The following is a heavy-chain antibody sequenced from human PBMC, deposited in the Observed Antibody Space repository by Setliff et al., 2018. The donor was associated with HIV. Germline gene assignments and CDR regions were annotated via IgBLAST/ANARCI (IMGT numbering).Heavy chain of an antibody. D-gene: IGHD3-10*01. CDR3: ASQITMGLNWFDP. CDR1: GYTFTTYG. Sequence: SVKVSCKASGYTFTTYGISWVRQAPGHGLEWMGWISPNFGIANYAQKFQGRVTITADKSTSTAYMELSSLRSEDTAVYYCASQITMGLNWFDPWGQGTLVTVSS. V-gene: IGHV1-69*10. CDR2: ISPNFGIA. J-gene: IGHJ5*02.